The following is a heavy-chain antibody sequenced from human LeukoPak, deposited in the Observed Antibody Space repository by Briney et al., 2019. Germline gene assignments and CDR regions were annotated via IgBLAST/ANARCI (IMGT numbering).Heavy chain of an antibody. CDR1: GGSISSSSYY. Sequence: PSETLSLTCTVSGGSISSSSYYWGWIRQPPGKGLEWIGSIYYSGSTYYNPSLKSRVTISVDTSKNQFSLKLSSVTAADTAVYYCARLSGTEGDYDGGWGQGTLVTVSS. J-gene: IGHJ4*02. V-gene: IGHV4-39*01. CDR3: ARLSGTEGDYDGG. CDR2: IYYSGST. D-gene: IGHD3-16*01.